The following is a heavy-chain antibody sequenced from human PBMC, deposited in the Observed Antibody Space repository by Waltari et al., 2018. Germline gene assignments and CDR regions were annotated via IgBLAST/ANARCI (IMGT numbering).Heavy chain of an antibody. CDR2: IRLDGGQK. CDR1: GVIFSRQD. Sequence: QVQLVESGGGVVLPGGALRLSCKASGVIFSRQDMNWVRQAPGMGLEWVSPIRLDGGQKFYADTVKGRFTVSRDNSRDTLYLHMESLRSGDTATYFCATQASISSPSFWGRGTLVTVSS. J-gene: IGHJ4*02. V-gene: IGHV3-30*02. D-gene: IGHD3-16*02. CDR3: ATQASISSPSF.